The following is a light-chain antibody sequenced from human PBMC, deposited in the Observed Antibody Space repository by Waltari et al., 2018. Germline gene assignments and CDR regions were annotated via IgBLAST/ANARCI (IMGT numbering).Light chain of an antibody. CDR2: QDT. CDR3: QAWDSSIVV. J-gene: IGLJ2*01. CDR1: KLGDXX. Sequence: SYELTQPPSVSVSPGQTASITCSGDKLGDXXACWYQQKPGQSPILVIYQDTKRPSGIPERFSGSNSGNTSTLTISGTQAMDEADYYCQAWDSSIVVFGGGTKLTVV. V-gene: IGLV3-1*01.